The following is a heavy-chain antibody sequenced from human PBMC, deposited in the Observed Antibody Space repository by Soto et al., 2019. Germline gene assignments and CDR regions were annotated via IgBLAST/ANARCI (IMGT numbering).Heavy chain of an antibody. CDR2: IRASSSYI. V-gene: IGHV3-21*01. D-gene: IGHD2-21*02. J-gene: IGHJ6*02. Sequence: LRLSCAASGFNFTNFGMNWFRQAPGKGLEWVSSIRASSSYIYYAESVKGRFTISRDNAKKSLYLEMNRLGVEDTAVYYCARDRAPFCGGDCGLVDVWGQGTSVTVSS. CDR1: GFNFTNFG. CDR3: ARDRAPFCGGDCGLVDV.